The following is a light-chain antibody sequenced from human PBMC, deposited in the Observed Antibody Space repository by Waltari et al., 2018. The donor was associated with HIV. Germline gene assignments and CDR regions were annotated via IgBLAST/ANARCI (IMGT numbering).Light chain of an antibody. V-gene: IGLV7-43*01. Sequence: QTVVIRNPSLTVPPGGTVTFTCSCSAAAVTSGSYPIWLQHKPGQAPRAMIYASTEIHAWTPARFSGSLLDDRAALTILGVQTEDEADYYGLLYYGGPRTHWVFGGGTKLFVL. CDR2: AST. CDR3: LLYYGGPRTHWV. J-gene: IGLJ3*02. CDR1: AAAVTSGSY.